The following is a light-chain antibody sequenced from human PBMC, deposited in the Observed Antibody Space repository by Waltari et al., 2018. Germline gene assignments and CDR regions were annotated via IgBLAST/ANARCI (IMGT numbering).Light chain of an antibody. CDR3: FSYTRSNTLV. CDR2: HFT. J-gene: IGLJ1*01. V-gene: IGLV2-14*01. CDR1: SSDVGAFNH. Sequence: QSALTQPASVSGSPGQSITISCTGTSSDVGAFNHGSWYQQHPGKAPKLLIYHFTDRPSGVSDRFSGSKAGNTASLTISGLQAEDEADYYCFSYTRSNTLVFGTGTRVTV.